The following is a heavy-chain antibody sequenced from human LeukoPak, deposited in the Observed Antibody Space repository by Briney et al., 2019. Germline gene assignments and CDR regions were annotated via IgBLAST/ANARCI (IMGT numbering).Heavy chain of an antibody. CDR1: GYTFTSHD. CDR2: MNPNSGNT. V-gene: IGHV1-8*03. CDR3: ARVTYYYGSGSYYMEGNAFDI. D-gene: IGHD3-10*01. J-gene: IGHJ3*02. Sequence: ASVKVSCKXSGYTFTSHDINWVRQATGQGLEWMGWMNPNSGNTGYAQKFQGRVTITRNTSISTAYMELSSLRSEDTAVYYCARVTYYYGSGSYYMEGNAFDIWGQGTMVTVSS.